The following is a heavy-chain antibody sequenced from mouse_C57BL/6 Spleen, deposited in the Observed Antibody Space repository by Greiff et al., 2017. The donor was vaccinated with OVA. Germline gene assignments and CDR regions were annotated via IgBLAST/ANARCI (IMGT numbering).Heavy chain of an antibody. CDR2: IDPETGGT. CDR3: TRGYDGHWYFDV. J-gene: IGHJ1*03. D-gene: IGHD1-2*01. Sequence: VKLQESGAELVRPGASVTLSCKASGYTFTDYEMHWVKQTPVHGLEWIGAIDPETGGTAYNQKFKGKAILTADKSSSTAYMELRSLTSEDSAVYYCTRGYDGHWYFDVWGTGTTVTVSS. CDR1: GYTFTDYE. V-gene: IGHV1-15*01.